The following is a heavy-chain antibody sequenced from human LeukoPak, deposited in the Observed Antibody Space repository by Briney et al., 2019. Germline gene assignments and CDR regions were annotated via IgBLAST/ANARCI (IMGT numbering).Heavy chain of an antibody. V-gene: IGHV1-2*02. Sequence: ASVKVSCKTSGYSFTDYYMHWVRQAPGRGLEWMGWINPNSGGTSSAQKFQGRVTMTRDTSITTVYMEVSWLTSDDTAIYYCARADRLHGGPYLIGPWGQGTLVTVSS. D-gene: IGHD2-21*01. CDR2: INPNSGGT. CDR1: GYSFTDYY. J-gene: IGHJ5*02. CDR3: ARADRLHGGPYLIGP.